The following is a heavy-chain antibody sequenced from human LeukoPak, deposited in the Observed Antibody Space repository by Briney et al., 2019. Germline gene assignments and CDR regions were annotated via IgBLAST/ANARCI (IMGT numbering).Heavy chain of an antibody. J-gene: IGHJ4*02. D-gene: IGHD4-17*01. CDR1: GGSISSSSYY. CDR3: ARDTVTTVDY. CDR2: IYYSGST. Sequence: KPSETLSLTCTVSGGSISSSSYYWGWIRQPPGKGLEWIGSIYYSGSTYYNPSLKSRVTISVDTSKNQFSLKLSSVTAADTAVYYCARDTVTTVDYWGQGTLVTVSS. V-gene: IGHV4-39*07.